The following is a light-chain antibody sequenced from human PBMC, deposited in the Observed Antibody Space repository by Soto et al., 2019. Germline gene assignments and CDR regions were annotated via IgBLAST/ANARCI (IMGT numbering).Light chain of an antibody. Sequence: DIQMTQTPSTLSASLGDRVTITCRASQSISNRLAWYQQKPGKAPKVVIYDASNLESGVPSRFSGSGSGTEFILTINSLQPDDFATYCCQHYGGMWAFGQGTKVELQ. J-gene: IGKJ1*01. V-gene: IGKV1-5*01. CDR2: DAS. CDR3: QHYGGMWA. CDR1: QSISNR.